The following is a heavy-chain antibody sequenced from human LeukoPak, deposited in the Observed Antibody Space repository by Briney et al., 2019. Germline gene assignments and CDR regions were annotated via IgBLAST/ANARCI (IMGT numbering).Heavy chain of an antibody. V-gene: IGHV1-18*01. Sequence: GASVKVSCKASGYTFTSYGISWVRQAPGQGLEWMGWISAYNGNTNYAQKLQGRVTMTTDTSTSTAYMELRSLRSDDTAVYYCARAPGTEAIPLYYYSMGVWGQGTTVTVSS. CDR3: ARAPGTEAIPLYYYSMGV. J-gene: IGHJ6*02. CDR1: GYTFTSYG. CDR2: ISAYNGNT. D-gene: IGHD1/OR15-1a*01.